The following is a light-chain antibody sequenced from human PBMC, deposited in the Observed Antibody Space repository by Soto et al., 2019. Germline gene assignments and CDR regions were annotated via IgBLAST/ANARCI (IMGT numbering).Light chain of an antibody. V-gene: IGLV1-40*01. CDR2: GNS. Sequence: QSVLTQPPSVSGAPGQRVTISCTGSSSNIGAGYDVHWYQQLPGTAPKLLIYGNSNRPSGVPDRFSGSKSGTSASLAITGLHAEDEADYYCPSYDSSLSGLVFGGGTQLTVL. CDR3: PSYDSSLSGLV. J-gene: IGLJ2*01. CDR1: SSNIGAGYD.